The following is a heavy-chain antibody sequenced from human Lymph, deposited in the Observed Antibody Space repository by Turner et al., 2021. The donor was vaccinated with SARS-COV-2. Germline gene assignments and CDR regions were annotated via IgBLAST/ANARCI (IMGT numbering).Heavy chain of an antibody. CDR3: ARDYGGNSNYFGY. CDR1: VGSISSGGYY. CDR2: IYYSGST. J-gene: IGHJ4*02. D-gene: IGHD4-17*01. V-gene: IGHV4-31*03. Sequence: QVQLQESGPGLVKPSQTLSLTCPVSVGSISSGGYYWSWIRQHPGKGLEWIGYIYYSGSTYYNPSLKSRVTISVDTSKNQFSLKLSAVTAADTAVYYCARDYGGNSNYFGYWGQGTLVTVSS.